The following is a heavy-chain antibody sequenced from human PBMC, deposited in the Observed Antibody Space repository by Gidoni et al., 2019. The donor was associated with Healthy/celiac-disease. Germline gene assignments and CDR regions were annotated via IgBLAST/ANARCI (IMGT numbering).Heavy chain of an antibody. J-gene: IGHJ4*02. CDR2: ISPGDSDT. CDR1: GYRFTSYW. Sequence: EVQLVQSGAEVKKPGASLKISCRGSGYRFTSYWIGWVRQMPGKGLEWMGIISPGDSDTRDSPSFQGQVTISADKSISTAYLQWSSLKAADTAMYYCARWAPVEMATTYGDYWGQGTLVTVSS. CDR3: ARWAPVEMATTYGDY. D-gene: IGHD5-12*01. V-gene: IGHV5-51*01.